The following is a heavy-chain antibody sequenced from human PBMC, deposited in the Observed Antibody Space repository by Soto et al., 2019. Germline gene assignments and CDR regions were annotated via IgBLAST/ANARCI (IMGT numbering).Heavy chain of an antibody. V-gene: IGHV3-30*18. CDR1: GFTFSSYG. CDR3: AKDVQQTDAFDI. J-gene: IGHJ3*02. Sequence: QVQLLESGGGVVQPGRSLRLSCAASGFTFSSYGIHWVRQAPGTGLEWVAVISYAGSNKYYADSVKGRFTISRDNSKNTLYLQMNSLRAEDTAVYYCAKDVQQTDAFDIWGQGTMVTGSS. CDR2: ISYAGSNK.